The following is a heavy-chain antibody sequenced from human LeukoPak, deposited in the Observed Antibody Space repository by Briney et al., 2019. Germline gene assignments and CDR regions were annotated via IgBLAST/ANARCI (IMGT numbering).Heavy chain of an antibody. D-gene: IGHD2-2*01. V-gene: IGHV5-51*01. CDR1: GYSFSSLW. J-gene: IGHJ4*02. CDR2: IYPGDSDT. Sequence: GESLKISCQGSGYSFSSLWLGWVRQMPGKGLEWMGIIYPGDSDTRYSPSFQGQVTISADKSISTAYLQWSSLKASDTAMYYCARGSGCSSTSCYFRYWGQGTLVTVSS. CDR3: ARGSGCSSTSCYFRY.